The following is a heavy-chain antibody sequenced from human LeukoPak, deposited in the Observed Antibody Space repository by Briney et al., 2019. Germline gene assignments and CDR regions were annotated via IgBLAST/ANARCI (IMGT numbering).Heavy chain of an antibody. CDR2: INPNSGGT. Sequence: ASVKVSCKASGYTFTGYYMHWVRQAPGQGLEWMGRINPNSGGTNYAQKFQGRVTMTRDTSISTAYMELSRLRSDDTAVYYCARDYHYYDSSGYPGVYKNWGQGILVTVSS. J-gene: IGHJ4*02. D-gene: IGHD3-22*01. CDR3: ARDYHYYDSSGYPGVYKN. V-gene: IGHV1-2*06. CDR1: GYTFTGYY.